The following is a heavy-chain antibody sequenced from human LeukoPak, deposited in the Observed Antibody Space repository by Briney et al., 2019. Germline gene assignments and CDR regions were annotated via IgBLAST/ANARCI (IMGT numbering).Heavy chain of an antibody. CDR1: GYTFTSYY. V-gene: IGHV1-46*01. D-gene: IGHD3-10*01. Sequence: GPSVKASCKSSGYTFTSYYMYWVRQAPGPGLGWMGIINPSGGSTSYAQKFQGRVTMTRDTSTSTVYMELSSLRSEDTAVYYCARDSGMVRGTVDYWGQGTLVTVSS. J-gene: IGHJ4*02. CDR2: INPSGGST. CDR3: ARDSGMVRGTVDY.